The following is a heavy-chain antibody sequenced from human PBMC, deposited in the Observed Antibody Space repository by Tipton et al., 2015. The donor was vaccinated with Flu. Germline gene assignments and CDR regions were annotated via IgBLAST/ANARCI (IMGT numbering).Heavy chain of an antibody. CDR2: ISWNSGSI. D-gene: IGHD6-19*01. J-gene: IGHJ6*02. Sequence: SLRLSCAASGFTFDDYAMHWVRQAPGKGLEWVSGISWNSGSIGYADSVKGRFTISRDNAKNSLYLQMNSLRAEDTALYYCAKEMMAGTYYYYYGMDVWGQGTTVTVSS. V-gene: IGHV3-9*01. CDR1: GFTFDDYA. CDR3: AKEMMAGTYYYYYGMDV.